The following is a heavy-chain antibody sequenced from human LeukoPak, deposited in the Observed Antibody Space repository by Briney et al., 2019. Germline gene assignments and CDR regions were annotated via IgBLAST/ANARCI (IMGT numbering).Heavy chain of an antibody. J-gene: IGHJ3*02. CDR2: IYHSGST. V-gene: IGHV4-30-2*01. CDR3: ARGYYGPPGAFDI. D-gene: IGHD3-10*01. Sequence: SETLSLTCAVSGGSISSGGYSWSWIRQPPGKGLEWIGYIYHSGSTYYNPSLKSRVTISVDRSKNQFSLKLSSVTAADTAVYYCARGYYGPPGAFDIWGQGTMVTVSS. CDR1: GGSISSGGYS.